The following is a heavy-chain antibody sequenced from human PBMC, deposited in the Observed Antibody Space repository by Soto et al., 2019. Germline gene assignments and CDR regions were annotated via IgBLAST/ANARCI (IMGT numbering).Heavy chain of an antibody. CDR1: GGSISSSSYY. V-gene: IGHV4-39*01. D-gene: IGHD3-22*01. CDR3: ARPSPYDCYDSRDEAVAYAFDI. J-gene: IGHJ3*02. Sequence: PSETLSLTCTVSGGSISSSSYYWGWIRHPPGKGLAWIGSIYYSGSTYYNPSLKSRVTISVDTSKNQFSLKLSSVTAADTAVYYCARPSPYDCYDSRDEAVAYAFDIWGQGTIVTVSS. CDR2: IYYSGST.